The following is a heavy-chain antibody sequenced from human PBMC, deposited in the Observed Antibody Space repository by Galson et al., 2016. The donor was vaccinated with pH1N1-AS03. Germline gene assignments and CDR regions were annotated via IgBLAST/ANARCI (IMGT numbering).Heavy chain of an antibody. D-gene: IGHD3-10*01. J-gene: IGHJ4*02. CDR1: GLNFGRYS. V-gene: IGHV3-30-3*01. CDR3: ARGQPQFDF. Sequence: SLRLSCAVSGLNFGRYSFHWVRQAPGKGLQWVAVIAFDGNGQYYADSVKGRFTISRDNSRNTLYLEMNSLRVEDTAVYYCARGQPQFDFWGQGILVTVSS. CDR2: IAFDGNGQ.